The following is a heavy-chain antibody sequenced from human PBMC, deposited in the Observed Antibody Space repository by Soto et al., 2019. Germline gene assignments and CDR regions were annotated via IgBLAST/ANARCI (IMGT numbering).Heavy chain of an antibody. V-gene: IGHV4-59*08. J-gene: IGHJ6*02. D-gene: IGHD2-21*01. CDR2: IYYSGST. Sequence: LTCTFSGGSISSYYWSWIRQPPGKGLEWIGYIYYSGSTYYNPSLKSRVTISVDTSKNXXXXKXXXMXAAXTAXHYCARLGASLLWWLDYGMDVWGQGTTVT. CDR1: GGSISSYY. CDR3: ARLGASLLWWLDYGMDV.